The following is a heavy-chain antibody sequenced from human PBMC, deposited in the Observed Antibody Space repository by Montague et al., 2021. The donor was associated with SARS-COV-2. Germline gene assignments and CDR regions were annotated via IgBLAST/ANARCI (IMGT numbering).Heavy chain of an antibody. D-gene: IGHD6-13*01. V-gene: IGHV4-39*01. J-gene: IGHJ3*02. CDR3: AGSPPGIAAAGTVAAFDI. Sequence: SETLSLTCTVSGGSISSSSYYWGWIRQPPGKGLEWIGGIYYSGSTYYNPSLKSRVTISVDTSKNQFSLKLSSVTAADTAVHYCAGSPPGIAAAGTVAAFDIWGQGTMVTVSS. CDR1: GGSISSSSYY. CDR2: IYYSGST.